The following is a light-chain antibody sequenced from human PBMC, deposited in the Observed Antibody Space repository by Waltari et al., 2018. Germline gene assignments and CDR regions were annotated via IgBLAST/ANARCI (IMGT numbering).Light chain of an antibody. CDR3: LLHFGGDQLV. CDR1: TGPVASAHY. Sequence: QTVVTQEPSLTVSPGGTVTLTCSSSTGPVASAHYPSWFQQLPGQAPRALIFSSTNKYPWSPARCSGSLLGGKAALTLSSVQPEDEADYFCLLHFGGDQLVFGGGTRLTVL. V-gene: IGLV7-43*01. CDR2: SST. J-gene: IGLJ3*02.